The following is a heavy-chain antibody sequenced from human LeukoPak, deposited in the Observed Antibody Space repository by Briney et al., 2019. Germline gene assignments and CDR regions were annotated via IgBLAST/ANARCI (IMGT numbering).Heavy chain of an antibody. CDR1: GGSIGSSSHY. D-gene: IGHD6-13*01. V-gene: IGHV4-39*07. Sequence: PSETLSLTCTVSGGSIGSSSHYWGWIRQPPGKELEWIGSMYYSGSTYYNPSLKSRVTISVDTSKNQFSLKLSSVTAADTAVYYCARDLWQQLARFFDYWGQGTLVTVSS. J-gene: IGHJ4*02. CDR3: ARDLWQQLARFFDY. CDR2: MYYSGST.